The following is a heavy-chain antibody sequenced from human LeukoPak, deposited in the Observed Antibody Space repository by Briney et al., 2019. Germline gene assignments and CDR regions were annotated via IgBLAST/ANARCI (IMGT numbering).Heavy chain of an antibody. CDR2: IRNDGSKK. Sequence: PGGSLRLSCVAAGFTFSDYGMHCVRQAPGKGLEWVAFIRNDGSKKYYVDSVKGRFTISRDDSKNTVYLQMYSLRPDDTAVYYCAKASGRSAYGLDYWGQGTLVTVFS. V-gene: IGHV3-30*02. CDR1: GFTFSDYG. D-gene: IGHD3-16*01. CDR3: AKASGRSAYGLDY. J-gene: IGHJ4*02.